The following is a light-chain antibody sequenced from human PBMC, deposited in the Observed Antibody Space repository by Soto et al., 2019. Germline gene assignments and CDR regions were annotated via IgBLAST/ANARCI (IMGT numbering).Light chain of an antibody. V-gene: IGKV3-11*01. Sequence: EIVLKQSPGTLSLSPGEGATLSCRASQSVNNYLAWYQQKPGQAPRLLIYDASNRATGIPARFSGSGSGTDFTLTISSLEPEDPAVYFCQQRGSWPWLTFGGGTRVEIK. CDR2: DAS. CDR1: QSVNNY. CDR3: QQRGSWPWLT. J-gene: IGKJ4*01.